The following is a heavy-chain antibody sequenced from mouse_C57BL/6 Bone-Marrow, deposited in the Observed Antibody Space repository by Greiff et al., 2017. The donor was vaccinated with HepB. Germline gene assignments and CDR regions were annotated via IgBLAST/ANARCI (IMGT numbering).Heavy chain of an antibody. CDR3: ARAGYGNYAWFAY. CDR2: ISNLAYSI. D-gene: IGHD2-1*01. J-gene: IGHJ3*01. CDR1: GFTFSDYG. Sequence: EVKLMESGGGLVQPGGSLKLSCAASGFTFSDYGMAWVRQAPRKGPEWVAFISNLAYSIYYADTVTGRFTISRENAKNTLYLEMSSLRSEDTAMYYCARAGYGNYAWFAYWGQGTLVTVSA. V-gene: IGHV5-15*01.